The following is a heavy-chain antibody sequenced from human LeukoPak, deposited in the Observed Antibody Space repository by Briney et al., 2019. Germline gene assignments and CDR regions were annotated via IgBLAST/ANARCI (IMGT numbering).Heavy chain of an antibody. Sequence: PSETLSLTCTVSGGSISSYYWSWIRQPPGKGLEWIGYIYYSGSTTYNPSLKSRVTISVDTSKNQFSLKLSSVTAADTAVYYCAAFSVGTVMGDGFDIWGQGTMVTVSS. CDR3: AAFSVGTVMGDGFDI. CDR2: IYYSGST. D-gene: IGHD5-18*01. V-gene: IGHV4-59*01. J-gene: IGHJ3*02. CDR1: GGSISSYY.